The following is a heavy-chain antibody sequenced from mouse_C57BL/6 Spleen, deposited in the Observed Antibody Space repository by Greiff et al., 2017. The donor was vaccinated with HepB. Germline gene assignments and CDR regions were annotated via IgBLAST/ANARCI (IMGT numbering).Heavy chain of an antibody. J-gene: IGHJ2*01. V-gene: IGHV5-9-1*02. CDR3: TREEWTPGYYFDY. D-gene: IGHD1-3*01. Sequence: EVKLVESGEGLVKPGGSLKLSCAASGFTFSSYAMSWVRQTPEKRLEWVAYISSGGDYIYYADTVKGRFTISRDNARNTLYLQMSSLKSEDTAMYYCTREEWTPGYYFDYWGQGTTLTVSS. CDR1: GFTFSSYA. CDR2: ISSGGDYI.